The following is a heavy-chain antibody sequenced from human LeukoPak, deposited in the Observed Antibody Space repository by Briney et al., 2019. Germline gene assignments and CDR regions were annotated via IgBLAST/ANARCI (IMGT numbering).Heavy chain of an antibody. CDR2: IYTSGST. CDR1: NGSTTGYY. CDR3: ARDGHYYYYYMDV. V-gene: IGHV4-4*07. Sequence: PSETLSLTCTVSNGSTTGYYWSWIRQPAGKGLEWIGRIYTSGSTNYNPSLKSRVTMSVDTSKNQFSLKLSSVTAADTAVYYCARDGHYYYYYMDVWGKGTTVTVSS. J-gene: IGHJ6*03.